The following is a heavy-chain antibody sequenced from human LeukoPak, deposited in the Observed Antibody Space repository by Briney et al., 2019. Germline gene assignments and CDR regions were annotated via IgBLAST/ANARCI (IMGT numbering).Heavy chain of an antibody. CDR1: GFTFSSYS. V-gene: IGHV3-21*01. D-gene: IGHD5-12*01. CDR3: ARDNFSGSNGY. CDR2: ISSSSSYI. J-gene: IGHJ4*02. Sequence: GASLRLSCAASGFTFSSYSMNWVRQAPGKGLEWVSSISSSSSYIYYADSVKGRFTISRDNAKNSLYLQMNSLRAEDTAVYYCARDNFSGSNGYWGQGTLVTVSS.